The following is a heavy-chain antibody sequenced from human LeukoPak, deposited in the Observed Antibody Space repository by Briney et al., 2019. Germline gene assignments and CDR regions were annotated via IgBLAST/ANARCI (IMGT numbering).Heavy chain of an antibody. Sequence: ASVKVSCKASGGTFSSYAISWVRQAPGQGLEWMGGIIPIFGTANYAQKFQGRVTITADESTSTAYMELSSLRSEGTAVYYCARSYDSSGYSVDYWGQGTLVTVSS. V-gene: IGHV1-69*13. CDR2: IIPIFGTA. D-gene: IGHD3-22*01. CDR3: ARSYDSSGYSVDY. CDR1: GGTFSSYA. J-gene: IGHJ4*02.